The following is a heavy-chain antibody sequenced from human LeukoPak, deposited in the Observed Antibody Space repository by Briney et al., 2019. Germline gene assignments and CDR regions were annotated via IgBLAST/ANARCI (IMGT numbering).Heavy chain of an antibody. Sequence: GGSLRLSCAASGFTFSSFSMHWVRQAPGNGLGWVAVISNDGSHRYYADSVKGRFTISRDNSKNTLSLEMNTLRPEDTALFYCARDPNRLADYGGDYFDHWGQGTLVTVSS. J-gene: IGHJ4*02. CDR3: ARDPNRLADYGGDYFDH. CDR1: GFTFSSFS. CDR2: ISNDGSHR. D-gene: IGHD4-23*01. V-gene: IGHV3-30*04.